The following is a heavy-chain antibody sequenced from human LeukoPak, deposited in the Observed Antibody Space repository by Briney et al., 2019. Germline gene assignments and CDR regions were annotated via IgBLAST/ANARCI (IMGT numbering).Heavy chain of an antibody. D-gene: IGHD5-12*01. J-gene: IGHJ4*02. Sequence: SETLSLTCTVSGGSISSYYWSWIRQPPGKGLEWIGYIYYSGSTNYNPSLKSRVTISVDTSKNQFSPKLSSVTAADTAVYYCARDGDYSGYDSLDYWGQGTLVTVSS. V-gene: IGHV4-59*01. CDR1: GGSISSYY. CDR3: ARDGDYSGYDSLDY. CDR2: IYYSGST.